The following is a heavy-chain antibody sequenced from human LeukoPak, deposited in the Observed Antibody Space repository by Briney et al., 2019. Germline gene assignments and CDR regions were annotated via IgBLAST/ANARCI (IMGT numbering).Heavy chain of an antibody. CDR2: IVVGSGNT. Sequence: SVMVSCKASGFTFTSSAMQWVRQARGQRLEWIGWIVVGSGNTNYAQKFQERVTITRDMSTSTAYMELSSLRSEDTAVYYCARDPGVGAQDAFDIWGQGTMVTVSS. V-gene: IGHV1-58*02. CDR1: GFTFTSSA. D-gene: IGHD3-16*01. J-gene: IGHJ3*02. CDR3: ARDPGVGAQDAFDI.